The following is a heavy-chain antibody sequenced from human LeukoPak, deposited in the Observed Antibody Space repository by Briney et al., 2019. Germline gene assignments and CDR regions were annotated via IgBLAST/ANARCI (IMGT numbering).Heavy chain of an antibody. D-gene: IGHD3-10*01. CDR1: GFTFSSYG. Sequence: PGGSLRLSCAASGFTFSSYGMHWVRQAPGKGLEWVAFIRYDGSNKYYADSVKGRFTISRDNSKNTLYLQMNSLRAEDTAVYYCAKDLELLWFGELVHWGQGTLVTVSS. J-gene: IGHJ4*02. CDR2: IRYDGSNK. V-gene: IGHV3-30*02. CDR3: AKDLELLWFGELVH.